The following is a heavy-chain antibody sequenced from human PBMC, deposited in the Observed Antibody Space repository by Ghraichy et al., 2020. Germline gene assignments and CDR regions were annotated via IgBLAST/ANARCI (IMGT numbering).Heavy chain of an antibody. J-gene: IGHJ4*02. CDR3: ARARLGIVGATYYFDY. D-gene: IGHD1-26*01. Sequence: GGSLRLSCAASGFTFSDYYMSWIRQAPGKGLEWVSYISSSSSYTNYADSVKGRFTISRDNAKNSLYLQMNSLRAEDTAVYYCARARLGIVGATYYFDYWGQGTLVTVSS. CDR2: ISSSSSYT. V-gene: IGHV3-11*06. CDR1: GFTFSDYY.